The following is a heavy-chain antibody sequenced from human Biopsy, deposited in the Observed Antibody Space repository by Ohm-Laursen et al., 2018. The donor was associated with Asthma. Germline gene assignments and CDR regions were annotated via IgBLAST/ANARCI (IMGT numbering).Heavy chain of an antibody. Sequence: SDTLSLTCLVSGGSVSSGSYYWSWIRQPPGKGLAWVSYISYSGSTDYNPSLKSRLTISMDTSKNQFSLKLSSVTAADTAVYYCARVPTTLRYFDLWGRGTLVTVSS. CDR3: ARVPTTLRYFDL. CDR1: GGSVSSGSYY. D-gene: IGHD2-15*01. J-gene: IGHJ2*01. V-gene: IGHV4-61*01. CDR2: ISYSGST.